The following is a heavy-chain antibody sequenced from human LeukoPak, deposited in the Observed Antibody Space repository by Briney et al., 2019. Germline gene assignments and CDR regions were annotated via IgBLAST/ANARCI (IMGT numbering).Heavy chain of an antibody. CDR2: IYHSGST. CDR1: GYSISSGYY. V-gene: IGHV4-38-2*02. Sequence: SETLSLTCTVSGYSISSGYYWGWIRQPPGKGLEWIGSIYHSGSTYYNPSLKSRVTISVDTSKNQFFLKLSSVTAADTAVYYCARGVVGAPYYFDYWGQGTLVTVSS. CDR3: ARGVVGAPYYFDY. J-gene: IGHJ4*02. D-gene: IGHD1-26*01.